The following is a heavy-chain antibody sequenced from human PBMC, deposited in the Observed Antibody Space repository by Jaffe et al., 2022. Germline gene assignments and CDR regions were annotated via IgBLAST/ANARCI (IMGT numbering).Heavy chain of an antibody. CDR1: GYTFTSYA. CDR3: ARGPIAAAGVRSRYFDY. Sequence: QVQLVQSGAEVKKPGASVKVSCKASGYTFTSYAMHWVRQAPGQRLEWMGWINAGNGNTKYSQKFQGRVTITRDTSASTAYMELSSLRSEDTAVYYCARGPIAAAGVRSRYFDYWGQGTLVTVSS. CDR2: INAGNGNT. J-gene: IGHJ4*02. D-gene: IGHD6-13*01. V-gene: IGHV1-3*01.